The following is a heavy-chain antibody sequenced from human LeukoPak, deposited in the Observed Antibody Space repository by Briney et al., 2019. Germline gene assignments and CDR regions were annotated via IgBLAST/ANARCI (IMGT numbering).Heavy chain of an antibody. CDR1: GGSISSSSYY. CDR2: IYYSGST. CDR3: ARSSPQGLTLDV. J-gene: IGHJ6*04. D-gene: IGHD1-14*01. V-gene: IGHV4-39*07. Sequence: SETLSLTCTVSGGSISSSSYYWGWIRQPPGKGLEWIGSIYYSGSTNYNPSLKSRVTISVDTSKNQFSLKLSSVAPADTAVYYCARSSPQGLTLDVWGKGTTVTISS.